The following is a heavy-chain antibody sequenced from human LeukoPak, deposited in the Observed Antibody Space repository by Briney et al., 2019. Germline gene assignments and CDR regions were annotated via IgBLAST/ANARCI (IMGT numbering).Heavy chain of an antibody. CDR1: GGSFSGYF. V-gene: IGHV4-34*01. Sequence: SETLSLTCAVYGGSFSGYFWSWIRQPPGKGLEWIGEINHSGSTNYNPSLKGRVTISVDTSKNQFSLKVSSVTAADTAVYYCARHEWQQLVKFDYWGQGALVTVSS. CDR3: ARHEWQQLVKFDY. CDR2: INHSGST. D-gene: IGHD6-13*01. J-gene: IGHJ4*02.